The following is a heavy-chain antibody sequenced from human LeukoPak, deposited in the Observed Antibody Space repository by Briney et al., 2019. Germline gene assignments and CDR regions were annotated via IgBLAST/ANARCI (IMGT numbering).Heavy chain of an antibody. D-gene: IGHD3-10*01. V-gene: IGHV1-69*06. CDR3: ARQTTMVRGVFDAFDI. J-gene: IGHJ3*02. CDR1: GGTFSSYA. CDR2: IIPIFGTA. Sequence: GSSVKVSCKASGGTFSSYAISWVQQAPGQGLEWMGGIIPIFGTANYAQKFQGRVTITADKSTSTAYMELSSLRSEDTAVYYCARQTTMVRGVFDAFDIWGQGTMVTVSS.